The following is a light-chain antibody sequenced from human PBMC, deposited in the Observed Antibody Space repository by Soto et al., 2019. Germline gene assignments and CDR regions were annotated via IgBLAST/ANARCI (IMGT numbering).Light chain of an antibody. V-gene: IGKV1-5*03. CDR3: QHNNSYSVA. CDR2: KAS. J-gene: IGKJ1*01. CDR1: QTISSW. Sequence: DIQMTQSPSTLSGSVGDRVTITCRASQTISSWLAWYQQKPGKAPKLLIYKASTLKIGVPSRFSGSGSGTEYTLTIRNVQPDDFATYYCQHNNSYSVAFGQGTKVDLK.